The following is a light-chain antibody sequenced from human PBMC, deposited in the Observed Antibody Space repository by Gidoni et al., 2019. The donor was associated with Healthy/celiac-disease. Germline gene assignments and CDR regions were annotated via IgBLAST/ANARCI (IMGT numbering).Light chain of an antibody. V-gene: IGKV1-5*03. CDR2: KAS. CDR1: QSISSW. J-gene: IGKJ1*01. CDR3: QHYNSFRT. Sequence: DIQMTQSPSPLSASVGDRVTITCRASQSISSWLAWYQQKPGKAPKLLIYKASSLESGVPSRFSGSGSGTEFTLTISSLQPDDFATYYCQHYNSFRTFGQGTKVEIK.